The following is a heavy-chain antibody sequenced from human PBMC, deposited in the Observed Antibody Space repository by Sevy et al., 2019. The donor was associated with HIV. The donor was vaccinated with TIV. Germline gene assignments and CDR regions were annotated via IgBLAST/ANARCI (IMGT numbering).Heavy chain of an antibody. V-gene: IGHV6-1*01. CDR2: TYYRSKWYN. D-gene: IGHD5-18*01. Sequence: QSQTLSLTCDISGDSVSSNSAAWNWIRQSPSRGLEWLGRTYYRSKWYNDYAVSVKSRITINPDTSKNQFSLQLNSVTPEDTAVYYCARQLIQNGYSYGANFDYWGQGTLVTVSS. J-gene: IGHJ4*02. CDR1: GDSVSSNSAA. CDR3: ARQLIQNGYSYGANFDY.